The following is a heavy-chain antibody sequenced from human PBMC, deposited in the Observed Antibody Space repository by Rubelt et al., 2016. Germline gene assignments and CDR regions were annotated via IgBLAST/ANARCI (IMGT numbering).Heavy chain of an antibody. CDR2: IHGGNGNT. Sequence: QVQLVQSGAEVKKPGASVKVSCKASGYTFTSYAMHWVRQAPGQRLARMGCIHGGNGNTKYSQKVKGRVTITRDTAASTAYMELSSLRSEDTAVYYCARKGYGYGMDVWGQGTTVTVSS. V-gene: IGHV1-3*01. CDR1: GYTFTSYA. D-gene: IGHD3-16*01. CDR3: ARKGYGYGMDV. J-gene: IGHJ6*02.